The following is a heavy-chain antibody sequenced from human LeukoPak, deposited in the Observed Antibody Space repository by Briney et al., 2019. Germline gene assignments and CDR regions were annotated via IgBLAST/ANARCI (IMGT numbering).Heavy chain of an antibody. V-gene: IGHV4-59*08. D-gene: IGHD1-26*01. J-gene: IGHJ4*02. Sequence: SETLSLTCTVSGGSTTSNYYWSWIRQPPGKGLEWIGYIYYSGSTNYNPSLKSRVTISVDTSKNQFSLKLSSVTAADTAVYYCARHTVGAYFDYWGQGTLVTVSS. CDR3: ARHTVGAYFDY. CDR2: IYYSGST. CDR1: GGSTTSNYY.